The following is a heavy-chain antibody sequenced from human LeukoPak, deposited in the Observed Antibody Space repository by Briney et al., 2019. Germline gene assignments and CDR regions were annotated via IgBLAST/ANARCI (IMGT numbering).Heavy chain of an antibody. CDR3: ARGRNIEMNTMSGGSDY. CDR2: LNPNSGET. CDR1: GYTFTDYY. D-gene: IGHD5-24*01. J-gene: IGHJ4*02. V-gene: IGHV1-2*02. Sequence: GASVDLSCKASGYTFTDYYMHWVREAPGQGLEEMGGLNPNSGETNYAQKFQGRVSMTRDTSISTAYMDLSNLRSDDTAVYYCARGRNIEMNTMSGGSDYWGQGTLVTVSS.